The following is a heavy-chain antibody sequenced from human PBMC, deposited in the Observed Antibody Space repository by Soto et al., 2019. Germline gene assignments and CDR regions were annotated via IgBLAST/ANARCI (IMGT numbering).Heavy chain of an antibody. J-gene: IGHJ4*02. V-gene: IGHV1-2*02. CDR1: GYTFTDYY. D-gene: IGHD2-15*01. CDR2: INPKSGFT. CDR3: ARRFHFGPGYSDLGH. Sequence: ASVKVSCKAAGYTFTDYYIHWVRQAPGQGLEWMGWINPKSGFTNIVQKFQTRVTMTRDTSISTASMDLRMLTSDDTAVYFCARRFHFGPGYSDLGHWGQGTLVTVSS.